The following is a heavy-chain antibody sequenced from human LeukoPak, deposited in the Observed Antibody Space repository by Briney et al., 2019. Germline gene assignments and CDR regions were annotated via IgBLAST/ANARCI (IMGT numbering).Heavy chain of an antibody. J-gene: IGHJ4*02. D-gene: IGHD6-19*01. CDR1: GGSISSYY. CDR3: ARALTSGWVGVCDY. Sequence: SETLSLTCTVSGGSISSYYWSWIRQPPGKGLEWIGYIYYSGSTNYNPSLKSRVTISVDTSKNQFSLKLSSVTAADTAVYYCARALTSGWVGVCDYWGQGTLVTVSS. CDR2: IYYSGST. V-gene: IGHV4-59*08.